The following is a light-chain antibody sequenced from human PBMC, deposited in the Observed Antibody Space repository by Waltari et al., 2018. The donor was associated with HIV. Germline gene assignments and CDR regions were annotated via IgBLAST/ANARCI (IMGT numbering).Light chain of an antibody. CDR3: QSADSSGNYQV. CDR2: KDS. J-gene: IGLJ3*02. CDR1: ALPNQY. Sequence: SYELTQPPSVSVSPGQTARITCSGDALPNQYAYWYQQKPGQAPVLVIYKDSERPSGIPEPFSGSSSGTTVTLTISGVQAEDEADYYCQSADSSGNYQVFGGGTKLTVL. V-gene: IGLV3-25*03.